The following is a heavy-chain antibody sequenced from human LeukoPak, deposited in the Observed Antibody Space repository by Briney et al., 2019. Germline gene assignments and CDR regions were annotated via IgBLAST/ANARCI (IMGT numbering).Heavy chain of an antibody. CDR1: GFTFSTYG. V-gene: IGHV3-33*01. CDR2: IWYDGSNK. CDR3: ARAVGPFDI. Sequence: PGGSLGLSCAASGFTFSTYGMHWVRQAPGKGLEWVAVIWYDGSNKYYADSVKGRFTISRDNSKNTLYLQMNSLRAEDTAVYYCARAVGPFDIWGQGTMVTVSS. J-gene: IGHJ3*02.